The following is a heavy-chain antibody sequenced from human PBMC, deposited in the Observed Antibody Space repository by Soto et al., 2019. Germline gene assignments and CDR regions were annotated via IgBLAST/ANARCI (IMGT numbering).Heavy chain of an antibody. J-gene: IGHJ4*02. Sequence: ASVKVSCKATGYTFTAYHVHWVRQAPGQGLEWMGCINPNNGGTNYAQKFQGRVTRDTSISTAYLELSSLRSDDTALYYCARSYSSSSFFRDYWGQGTRGTVS. V-gene: IGHV1-2*02. D-gene: IGHD6-6*01. CDR3: ARSYSSSSFFRDY. CDR1: GYTFTAYH. CDR2: INPNNGGT.